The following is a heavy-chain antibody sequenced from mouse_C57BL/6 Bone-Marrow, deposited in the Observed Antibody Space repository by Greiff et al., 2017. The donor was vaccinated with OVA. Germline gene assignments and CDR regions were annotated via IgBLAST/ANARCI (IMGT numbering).Heavy chain of an antibody. CDR2: ISDGGSYT. D-gene: IGHD2-4*01. V-gene: IGHV5-4*01. CDR1: GFTFSSYA. Sequence: EVQLVESGGGLVKPGGSLKLSCAASGFTFSSYAMSWVRQPPEKRLEWVATISDGGSYTYYPDNVKGRFTISRDNAKNNLYLQMSHLKSEDTAMYYCASLDYDDFDYWGQGTTLTVSS. J-gene: IGHJ2*01. CDR3: ASLDYDDFDY.